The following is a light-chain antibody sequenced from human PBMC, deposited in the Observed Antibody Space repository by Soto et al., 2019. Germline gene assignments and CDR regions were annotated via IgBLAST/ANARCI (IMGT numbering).Light chain of an antibody. J-gene: IGKJ2*01. CDR1: QSVSSC. Sequence: DIALTQSPATLSLSPGERATISCRASQSVSSCLAWYQQRAGQAPRLLLYHASNMATGIPARFSGSGAGTDFTLTISSLEPEDFTVYDCQQRNNWRYTFGQGTKVETK. CDR2: HAS. V-gene: IGKV3-11*01. CDR3: QQRNNWRYT.